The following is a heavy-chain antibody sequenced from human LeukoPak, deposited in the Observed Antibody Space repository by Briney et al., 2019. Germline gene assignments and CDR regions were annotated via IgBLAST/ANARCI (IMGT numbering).Heavy chain of an antibody. CDR1: GFTFSSYG. D-gene: IGHD6-19*01. V-gene: IGHV3-30*03. Sequence: GGSLRLSCAASGFTFSSYGMHWVRQAPGKGLEWVAVISYDGSNKYYADSVKGRFTISRDNSKNTLYLQMNSLRAEDTAVYYCARIYSSGWYQSDYWGQGTLVTVSS. CDR3: ARIYSSGWYQSDY. CDR2: ISYDGSNK. J-gene: IGHJ4*02.